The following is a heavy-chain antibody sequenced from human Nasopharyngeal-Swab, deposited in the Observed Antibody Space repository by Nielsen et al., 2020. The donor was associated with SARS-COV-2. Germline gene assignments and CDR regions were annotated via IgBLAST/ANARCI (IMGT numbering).Heavy chain of an antibody. V-gene: IGHV4-59*01. CDR2: IYYSGST. J-gene: IGHJ3*02. CDR3: ARGSFWYDSSGYPAEGDAFYI. CDR1: GGSISSYY. D-gene: IGHD3-22*01. Sequence: SETLSLTCTVSGGSISSYYWSWIRQPPGKGLEWIGYIYYSGSTNYNPSLKSRVTISVDTSKNQFSLKLSSVTAADTAVYYCARGSFWYDSSGYPAEGDAFYIWGQGTMVTVSS.